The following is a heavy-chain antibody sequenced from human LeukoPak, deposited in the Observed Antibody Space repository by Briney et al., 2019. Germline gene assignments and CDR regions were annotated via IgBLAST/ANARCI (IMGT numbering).Heavy chain of an antibody. V-gene: IGHV3-23*01. D-gene: IGHD3-10*01. J-gene: IGHJ4*02. CDR2: ISGSGGST. CDR3: AKGQYGSGSYSNDY. Sequence: GGSLRLSCAASGFTFSSYAMSWVRQAPGKGLEWVSSISGSGGSTYYADSVKGRITISRDNSKNALYVQVNSLRAEDTAVYYYAKGQYGSGSYSNDYWGQGTLVTVSS. CDR1: GFTFSSYA.